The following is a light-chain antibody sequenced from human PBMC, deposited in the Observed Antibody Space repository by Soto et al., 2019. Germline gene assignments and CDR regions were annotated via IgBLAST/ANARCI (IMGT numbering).Light chain of an antibody. CDR3: QQYNTYSSLT. V-gene: IGKV1-5*01. CDR1: QSIISW. J-gene: IGKJ4*01. CDR2: GAS. Sequence: DIQMTQSPSTLSASVGDRVTITCRASQSIISWLAWYQQKLGRAPRLLIYGASSLESGVPSRFSGSGYGTEFTLTISSLQPDDFATYYCQQYNTYSSLTFGGGTKVDIK.